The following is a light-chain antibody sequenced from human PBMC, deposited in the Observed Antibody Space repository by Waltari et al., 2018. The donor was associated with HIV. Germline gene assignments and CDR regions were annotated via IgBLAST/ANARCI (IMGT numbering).Light chain of an antibody. CDR3: QQYNNWPPWT. CDR1: QSVSRD. CDR2: NAS. V-gene: IGKV3-15*01. Sequence: EILMTQSPATLSVPPGERVTLPCRASQSVSRDLAWYRQKPGQAPRLLIYNASTRATGLPARFSGSGSGTEFTLTISSLQSEDFAFYYCQQYNNWPPWTFGQGTKVEIK. J-gene: IGKJ1*01.